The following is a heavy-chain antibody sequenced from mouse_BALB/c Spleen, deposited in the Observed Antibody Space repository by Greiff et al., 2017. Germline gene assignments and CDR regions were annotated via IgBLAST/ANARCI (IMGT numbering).Heavy chain of an antibody. V-gene: IGHV1S29*02. Sequence: EVKLQQSGPELVKPGASVKISCKASGYTFTDYNMHWVKQSHGKSLEWIGYIYPYNGGTGYNQKFKSKATLTVDNSSSTAYMELRSLTSEDSAVYYCARSDTTVVAPYAMDYWGQGTSVTVSS. D-gene: IGHD1-1*01. CDR3: ARSDTTVVAPYAMDY. J-gene: IGHJ4*01. CDR2: IYPYNGGT. CDR1: GYTFTDYN.